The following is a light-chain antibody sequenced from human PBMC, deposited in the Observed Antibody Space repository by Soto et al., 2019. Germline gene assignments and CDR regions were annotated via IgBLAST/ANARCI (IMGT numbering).Light chain of an antibody. J-gene: IGLJ2*01. CDR3: SSYTSSSTLV. CDR2: EVS. V-gene: IGLV2-14*01. CDR1: SSDVGGYNY. Sequence: QSALTQPASVSGSPGQSITISWTGTSSDVGGYNYGSWYQQHPGKAPKLMIYEVSNRPSGVSNRFSGSKSGNTASLTISCLQAEDEADYYCSSYTSSSTLVFGGGTKLTVL.